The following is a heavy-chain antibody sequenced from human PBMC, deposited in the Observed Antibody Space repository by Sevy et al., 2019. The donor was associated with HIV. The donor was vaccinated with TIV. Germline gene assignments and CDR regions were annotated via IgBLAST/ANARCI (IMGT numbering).Heavy chain of an antibody. J-gene: IGHJ4*02. D-gene: IGHD1-20*01. CDR2: ISPNNDYI. V-gene: IGHV3-21*01. CDR3: VTLTGRGYGRFYFDY. CDR1: GFTFSTYH. Sequence: GGSLRLSCAASGFTFSTYHMEWVRQAPGKGLQWVSSISPNNDYIYYADSVRGRFAISRDNAKNSLYLQMNSLRAADTAIYYCVTLTGRGYGRFYFDYWGQGILVTVSS.